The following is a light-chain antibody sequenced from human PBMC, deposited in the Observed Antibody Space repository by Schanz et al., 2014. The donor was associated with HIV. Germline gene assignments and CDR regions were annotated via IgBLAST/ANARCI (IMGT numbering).Light chain of an antibody. CDR1: SSDVGGYKY. CDR2: DVD. J-gene: IGLJ3*02. V-gene: IGLV2-14*01. Sequence: QSALTQPAFVSGSPGQSITISCTGTSSDVGGYKYVSWYQQYPGKAPKLIIFDVDNRPSGVSWRFSASKSGNTASLTISGLQAEDEADYYCGSYSSGDSHWVFGGGTKLTVL. CDR3: GSYSSGDSHWV.